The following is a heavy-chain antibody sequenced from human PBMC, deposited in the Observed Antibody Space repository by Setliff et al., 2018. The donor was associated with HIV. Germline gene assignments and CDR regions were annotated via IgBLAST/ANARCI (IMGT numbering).Heavy chain of an antibody. D-gene: IGHD1-26*01. CDR1: GFTFSSYE. J-gene: IGHJ4*02. Sequence: GGSLRLSCAASGFTFSSYEMNWVRQAPGKGLEWVSYISSSVIYYADSVKGRFTISRDNAKNSLYLQMNSLRAEDTAVYYCARDFWGGSYSSDYWGQGTLVTVSS. CDR2: ISSSVI. V-gene: IGHV3-48*03. CDR3: ARDFWGGSYSSDY.